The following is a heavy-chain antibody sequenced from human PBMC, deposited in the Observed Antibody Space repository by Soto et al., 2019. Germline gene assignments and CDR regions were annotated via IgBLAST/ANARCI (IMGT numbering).Heavy chain of an antibody. Sequence: SETLSLTCTVSGGSISSSDYYWGWIRQPPGKGLEWIGEINHSGSTNYNPSLKSRVTISVDTSKNQFSLKLSSVTAADTAVYYCARGRGITMVRGVTKTYYYYGMDVWGQGTTVTVSS. J-gene: IGHJ6*02. CDR1: GGSISSSDYY. CDR3: ARGRGITMVRGVTKTYYYYGMDV. D-gene: IGHD3-10*01. CDR2: INHSGST. V-gene: IGHV4-39*07.